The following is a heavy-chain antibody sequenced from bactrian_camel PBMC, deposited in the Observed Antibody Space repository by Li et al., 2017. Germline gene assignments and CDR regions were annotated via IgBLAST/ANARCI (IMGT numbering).Heavy chain of an antibody. CDR2: IWPGDTRK. V-gene: IGHV3S54*01. CDR3: AAEPTARGSWCRPTHVAAFRY. CDR1: GYRYSTAT. Sequence: QVQLVESGGDSVQTGESLRLSCAGSGYRYSTATMAWFRQAPGKEREGVAAIWPGDTRKYYADSVKGRFTISQDNAKNTLLLQMNSLKSEDTAMYYCAAEPTARGSWCRPTHVAAFRYWGQGTQVTV. J-gene: IGHJ6*01. D-gene: IGHD6*01.